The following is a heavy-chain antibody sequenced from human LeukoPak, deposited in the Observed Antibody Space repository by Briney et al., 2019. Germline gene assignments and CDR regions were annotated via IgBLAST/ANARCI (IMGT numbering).Heavy chain of an antibody. CDR1: GGSISSGSYY. CDR3: ARDFRSRFGEHYTDY. V-gene: IGHV4-61*02. D-gene: IGHD3-10*01. Sequence: SETLSLTCTVSGGSISSGSYYWSWIRQPAGKGLEWIGRIYTSGSTNYNPSLKSRVTISVDTSKNQFSLKLSSVTAADTAVYYCARDFRSRFGEHYTDYWGQGTLVTVSS. J-gene: IGHJ4*02. CDR2: IYTSGST.